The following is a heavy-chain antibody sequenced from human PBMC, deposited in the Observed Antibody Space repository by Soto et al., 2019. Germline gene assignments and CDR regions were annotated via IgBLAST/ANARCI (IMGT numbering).Heavy chain of an antibody. CDR2: ISYDGSNK. D-gene: IGHD3-3*01. CDR1: GFTFSSYG. V-gene: IGHV3-30*18. J-gene: IGHJ4*02. Sequence: QVQLVESGGGVVQPGRSLRLSCAASGFTFSSYGMHWVRQAPGKGLEWVAVISYDGSNKYYADSVKGRFTISRDNSKNTLYLQMNSLRAEDTAVYYCAKGTPYYDFWSGYPGYWGQGTLVTVSS. CDR3: AKGTPYYDFWSGYPGY.